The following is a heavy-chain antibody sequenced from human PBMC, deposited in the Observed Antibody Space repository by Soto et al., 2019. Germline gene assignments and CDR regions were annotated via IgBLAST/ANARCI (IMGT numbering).Heavy chain of an antibody. J-gene: IGHJ6*02. CDR2: ISGSGGST. D-gene: IGHD4-17*01. V-gene: IGHV3-23*01. Sequence: LRLSCAASGFTFSSYAMSWVRQAPGKGLEWVSAISGSGGSTYYADSVKGRFTISRDNSKNTLYLQMNSLRAEDTAVYYCAKDLGLRGYYYGMDVWGQGTTVTVSS. CDR1: GFTFSSYA. CDR3: AKDLGLRGYYYGMDV.